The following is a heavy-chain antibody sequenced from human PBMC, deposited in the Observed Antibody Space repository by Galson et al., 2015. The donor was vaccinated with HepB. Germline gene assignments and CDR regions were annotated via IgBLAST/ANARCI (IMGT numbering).Heavy chain of an antibody. CDR2: ITSSSYI. D-gene: IGHD2-8*02. CDR1: GFTFSRYS. CDR3: ARGWSSNWYDC. V-gene: IGHV3-21*01. Sequence: SLRLTCAASGFTFSRYSMNWVRQAPGKGLEWVSSITSSSYIYYADSVKGRFTISRDNAKNSLYLQMYSLRDEDTAVYYCARGWSSNWYDCWGQGTLVTVSS. J-gene: IGHJ5*01.